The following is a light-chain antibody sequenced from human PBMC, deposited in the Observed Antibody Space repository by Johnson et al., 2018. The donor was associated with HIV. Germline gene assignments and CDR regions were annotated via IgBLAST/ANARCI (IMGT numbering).Light chain of an antibody. Sequence: QSVLTQPPSVSAAPRQKVTISCSGSSSNIGINYVSWYQQLPGTAPKLLIYDNYKRPSGIPDRFSASKSDTSATLGITGLQTGDEANYYCGTWDGGLSIYVFGTGTEVTVL. CDR1: SSNIGINY. CDR2: DNY. CDR3: GTWDGGLSIYV. V-gene: IGLV1-51*01. J-gene: IGLJ1*01.